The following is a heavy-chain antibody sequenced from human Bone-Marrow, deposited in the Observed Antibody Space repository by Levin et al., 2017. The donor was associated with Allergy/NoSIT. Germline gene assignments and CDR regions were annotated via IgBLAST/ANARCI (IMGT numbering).Heavy chain of an antibody. Sequence: GASVKVSCQTSGYTFTGYYLHWVRQAPGKGLEWMGWINPNSGDTNYAQPFQDRFIMTRDTSISTAHLELSSLRSDDTAVYYCAKLAGTGGLGYWGQGTLVTVSS. D-gene: IGHD6-19*01. V-gene: IGHV1-2*02. CDR3: AKLAGTGGLGY. J-gene: IGHJ4*02. CDR2: INPNSGDT. CDR1: GYTFTGYY.